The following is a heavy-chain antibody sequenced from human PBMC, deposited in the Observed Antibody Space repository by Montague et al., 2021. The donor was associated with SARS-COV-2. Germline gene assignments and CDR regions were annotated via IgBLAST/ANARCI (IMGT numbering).Heavy chain of an antibody. CDR1: GGSISSYF. CDR2: FYHSGGT. V-gene: IGHV4-59*03. Sequence: SETLSLTCAISGGSISSYFWSWIRQSPGKGLEWIGYFYHSGGTKYNPSLKSRVTISGDTSKNQFSLKLSSVTTADTAVYYCAQSGAVPMDWGQGTLVTVSS. CDR3: AQSGAVPMD. D-gene: IGHD3-10*01. J-gene: IGHJ4*02.